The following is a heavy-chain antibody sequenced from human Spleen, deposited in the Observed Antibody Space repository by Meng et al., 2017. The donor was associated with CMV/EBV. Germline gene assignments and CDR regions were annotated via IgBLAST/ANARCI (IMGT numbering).Heavy chain of an antibody. J-gene: IGHJ4*02. CDR1: GGSISSSSYY. Sequence: LSLTCTVSGGSISSSSYYWGWIRQPPGKGLEWVSYISSSGSTIYYADSVKGRFTISRDNAKNSLYLQMNSLRAEDTAVYYCAKDGSYSSSSGIDYWGQGTLVTVSS. D-gene: IGHD6-6*01. V-gene: IGHV3-11*04. CDR3: AKDGSYSSSSGIDY. CDR2: ISSSGSTI.